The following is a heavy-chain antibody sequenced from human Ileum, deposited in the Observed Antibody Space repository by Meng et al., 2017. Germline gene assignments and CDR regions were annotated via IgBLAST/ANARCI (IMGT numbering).Heavy chain of an antibody. D-gene: IGHD4-23*01. CDR1: GDSISTTNW. J-gene: IGHJ4*02. V-gene: IGHV4-4*02. CDR2: IYHSGLV. CDR3: AANSGKKMHS. Sequence: QVPVQESGPGLGKPSGTLSLTCAVSGDSISTTNWWNWVRQPPGEGLEWIGEIYHSGLVTYNLSLKSRVTLSIDKSKNQFSLKLISVTAADTGVYYCAANSGKKMHSWGQGTLVTVSS.